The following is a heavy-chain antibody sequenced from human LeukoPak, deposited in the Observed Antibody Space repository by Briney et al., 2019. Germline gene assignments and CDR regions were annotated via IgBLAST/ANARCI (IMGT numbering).Heavy chain of an antibody. CDR1: GFTFSSNA. CDR3: VKSSGGSYLN. Sequence: PGGPLRLSCSASGFTFSSNAMHWVRQAPGKGLEYVSAITSSGGSTYYADSVKGRFTISRDNAKNTLYLQMSSLRAEDTAMYYCVKSSGGSYLNWGQGALVTVSS. D-gene: IGHD2-15*01. J-gene: IGHJ1*01. CDR2: ITSSGGST. V-gene: IGHV3-64D*09.